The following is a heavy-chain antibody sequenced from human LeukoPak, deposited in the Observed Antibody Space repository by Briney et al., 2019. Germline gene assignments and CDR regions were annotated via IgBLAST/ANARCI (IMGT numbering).Heavy chain of an antibody. V-gene: IGHV4-59*01. CDR2: IYYSGST. CDR1: GGSISSYY. J-gene: IGHJ4*02. D-gene: IGHD3-10*01. CDR3: ARVGYYASGLDY. Sequence: PSETLSLTCTVSGGSISSYYWSWIRQPPGKGLEWIGYIYYSGSTNYNPSLKSRVTISVDTSKNQFSLKLTSVTAADTAVYYCARVGYYASGLDYWGQGTLVTVSS.